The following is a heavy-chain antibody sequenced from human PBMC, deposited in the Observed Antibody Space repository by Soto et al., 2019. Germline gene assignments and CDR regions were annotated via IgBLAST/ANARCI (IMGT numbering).Heavy chain of an antibody. CDR2: VSAYNGNR. CDR3: ARDLATKAIFGVVTIYYFGMDV. D-gene: IGHD3-3*01. Sequence: GSVKVSGKASGCTFTSYGIRRVRQAPGQGLEWMGWVSAYNGNRNYAQKLQGRVTMTTDTYTSTAYMELRSLSSDDTAVYYCARDLATKAIFGVVTIYYFGMDVWGHGTTVTVS. J-gene: IGHJ6*02. CDR1: GCTFTSYG. V-gene: IGHV1-18*01.